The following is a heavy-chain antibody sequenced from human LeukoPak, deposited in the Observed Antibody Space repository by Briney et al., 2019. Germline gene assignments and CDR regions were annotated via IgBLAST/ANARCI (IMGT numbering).Heavy chain of an antibody. D-gene: IGHD1-14*01. Sequence: GGSLRLSCAASGFTFSSYAMSWVRQAPGKGLEWVSAISGSGGSTYYADSVKGRFTISRDNSKNTLYLQMNSLRAEDTAVYYCAKDLTRCTRQSPDYWGQGTLVTVSS. CDR2: ISGSGGST. CDR1: GFTFSSYA. CDR3: AKDLTRCTRQSPDY. V-gene: IGHV3-23*01. J-gene: IGHJ4*02.